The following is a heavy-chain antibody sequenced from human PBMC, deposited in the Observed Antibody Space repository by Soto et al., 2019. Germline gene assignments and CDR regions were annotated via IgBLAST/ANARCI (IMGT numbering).Heavy chain of an antibody. CDR2: IFPIFATA. CDR1: GGTFSSYG. V-gene: IGHV1-69*13. CDR3: ARMGLHRFPFDSDSSRYQFDS. J-gene: IGHJ4*02. Sequence: SVKVSCKASGGTFSSYGISWVRQAPGQGLACMGGIFPIFATANYAQKFQGRVTITADASASTAFMQLSNMGSEEMAVYYCARMGLHRFPFDSDSSRYQFDSWGQGTLVTVSS. D-gene: IGHD3-22*01.